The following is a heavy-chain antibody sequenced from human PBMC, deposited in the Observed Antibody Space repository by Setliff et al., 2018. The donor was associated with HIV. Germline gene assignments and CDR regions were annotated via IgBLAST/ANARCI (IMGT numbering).Heavy chain of an antibody. CDR3: ARGRGYDSSALFDY. CDR1: GYTFTSYA. V-gene: IGHV1-69*05. J-gene: IGHJ4*02. D-gene: IGHD3-22*01. CDR2: IIPIFGTA. Sequence: GASVKVSCKASGYTFTSYAMHWVRQAPGQGLEWMGGIIPIFGTANYAQKFQGRVTITTDESTSTAYMELSSLRSEDTAVYYCARGRGYDSSALFDYWGQGTLVTVS.